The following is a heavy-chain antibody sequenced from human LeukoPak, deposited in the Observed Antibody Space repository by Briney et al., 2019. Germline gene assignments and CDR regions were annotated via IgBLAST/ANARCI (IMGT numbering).Heavy chain of an antibody. CDR1: GYSFTSYW. J-gene: IGHJ5*02. D-gene: IGHD6-19*01. V-gene: IGHV5-51*01. CDR3: ARWRAVASMTSHPQFDP. CDR2: IYPGDSDT. Sequence: GESLKISCKGSGYSFTSYWIGWVRQMPGKGLEWMGIIYPGDSDTRYSPSFQGQVTISADKSISTAYLQWSSLKASDTAMYYCARWRAVASMTSHPQFDPWGQGTLVTVSS.